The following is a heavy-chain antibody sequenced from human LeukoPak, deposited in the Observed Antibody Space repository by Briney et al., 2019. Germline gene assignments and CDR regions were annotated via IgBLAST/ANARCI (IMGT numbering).Heavy chain of an antibody. J-gene: IGHJ4*02. V-gene: IGHV3-49*04. CDR3: TSGRYGYFDY. D-gene: IGHD4-17*01. Sequence: GGSLRLSCTASGFTFGDYAMSWVRQAPGKGLEWVGFIRSKAYGGTTEYVASVKGRFTISRDDSKSIAYLQMNSLKTEDTAVYYCTSGRYGYFDYWGQGTLVTVSS. CDR2: IRSKAYGGTT. CDR1: GFTFGDYA.